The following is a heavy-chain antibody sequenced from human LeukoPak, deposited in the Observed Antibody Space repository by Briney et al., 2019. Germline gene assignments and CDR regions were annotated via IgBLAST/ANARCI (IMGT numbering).Heavy chain of an antibody. CDR3: AREHSSSSGKVFDY. Sequence: ASVKVSCKASGYTFPGYYMHWVRQAPGQGLGWMGWINPNIGGTNYAQKFQGRVTMTRDTSISTAYMELSRLRSDDTAVYYCAREHSSSSGKVFDYWGQGTLVTVSS. CDR1: GYTFPGYY. J-gene: IGHJ4*02. CDR2: INPNIGGT. D-gene: IGHD6-6*01. V-gene: IGHV1-2*02.